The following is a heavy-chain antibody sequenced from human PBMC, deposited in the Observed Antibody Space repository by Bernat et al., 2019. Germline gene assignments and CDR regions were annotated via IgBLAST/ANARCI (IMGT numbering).Heavy chain of an antibody. CDR1: GFTVSSNY. CDR2: IYSGGST. CDR3: ARENYYDSSGYYSAGKVGMDV. J-gene: IGHJ6*02. Sequence: EVQLVESGGGLVQPGGSLRLSCAASGFTVSSNYMSWVRQAPGKGLEWVSVIYSGGSTYYADSVKGRFTISRDNSKNTLYLQMNSLRAEDTAVYYCARENYYDSSGYYSAGKVGMDVWGQGTTVTVSS. D-gene: IGHD3-22*01. V-gene: IGHV3-66*01.